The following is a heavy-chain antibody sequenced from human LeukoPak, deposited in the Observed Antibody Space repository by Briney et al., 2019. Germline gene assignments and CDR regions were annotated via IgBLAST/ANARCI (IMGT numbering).Heavy chain of an antibody. CDR3: ARRGKAAAANLNWFDP. CDR1: GGSISSGSYY. J-gene: IGHJ5*02. V-gene: IGHV4-39*07. Sequence: SQTLSLTCTVSGGSISSGSYYWSWIRQPPGKGLEWIGEINHSGSTNYNPSLKSRVTISVDTSKNQFSLKLSSVTAADTAVYYCARRGKAAAANLNWFDPWGQGTLVTVSS. D-gene: IGHD6-13*01. CDR2: INHSGST.